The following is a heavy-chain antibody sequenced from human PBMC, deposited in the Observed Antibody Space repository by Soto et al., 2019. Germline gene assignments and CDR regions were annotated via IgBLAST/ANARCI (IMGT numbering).Heavy chain of an antibody. J-gene: IGHJ4*02. Sequence: EVQLLESGGGLVQPGVSLRLSCAASGFTFSSYAMSWVRQAPGEGLEWVSAISGSGGSTYYADSVKGRFTISRDNSKNTLYLQMNSMRAENTAVYYCAKDLPGYSSCEFDYWGQGTLVTVSS. CDR3: AKDLPGYSSCEFDY. V-gene: IGHV3-23*01. CDR1: GFTFSSYA. D-gene: IGHD6-19*01. CDR2: ISGSGGST.